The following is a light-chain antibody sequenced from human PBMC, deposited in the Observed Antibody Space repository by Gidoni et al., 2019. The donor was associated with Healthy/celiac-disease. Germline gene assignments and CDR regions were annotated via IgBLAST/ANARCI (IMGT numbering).Light chain of an antibody. J-gene: IGLJ3*02. Sequence: QEAALSGSPGQSITISCTGTSSDVGGYNYVSWYQQHPGKAPKLMIYDVSNRPSGVSNRFSGSKSGNTASLTISGLQAEDEADYYCSSYTSSSTPRVFGGGTKLTVL. CDR3: SSYTSSSTPRV. CDR2: DVS. V-gene: IGLV2-14*03. CDR1: SSDVGGYNY.